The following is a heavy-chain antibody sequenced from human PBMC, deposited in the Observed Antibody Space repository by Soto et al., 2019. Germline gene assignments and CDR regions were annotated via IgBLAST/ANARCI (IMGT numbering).Heavy chain of an antibody. CDR1: GGTFSSYT. CDR2: IIPILGIA. CDR3: ARDMYDITGTVWFDP. Sequence: SVKVSCKASGGTFSSYTISWVRQAPGQGLEWMGRIIPILGIANYAQKFQGRVTVTADKSTSTAYMELSSLRSEDTAVYYCARDMYDITGTVWFDPWGQGTLVTVSS. J-gene: IGHJ5*02. V-gene: IGHV1-69*04. D-gene: IGHD1-7*01.